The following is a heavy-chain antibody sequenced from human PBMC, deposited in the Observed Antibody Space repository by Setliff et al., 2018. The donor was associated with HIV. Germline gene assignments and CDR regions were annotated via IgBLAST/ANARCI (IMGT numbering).Heavy chain of an antibody. J-gene: IGHJ6*02. CDR3: ASLWGSSWDAYYYYGMDV. CDR2: INHSGST. Sequence: ETLSLTCAVYGGSFSGYYWSWIRQPPGKGLEWIGEINHSGSTNYNPSRKSRVTISVDTSKNQFSLKLSSVTAADTAVYYCASLWGSSWDAYYYYGMDVWGQGTTVTV. V-gene: IGHV4-34*01. D-gene: IGHD6-13*01. CDR1: GGSFSGYY.